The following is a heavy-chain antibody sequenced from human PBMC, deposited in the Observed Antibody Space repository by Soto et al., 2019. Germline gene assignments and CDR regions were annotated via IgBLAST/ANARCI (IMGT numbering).Heavy chain of an antibody. V-gene: IGHV4-39*01. Sequence: QLQLQESGPGLVKPSETLSLTCTVSGGSISSSSYYWGWIRQPPGKGLEWIGSIYYSGSTYYNPSLKRRVTIAGDTYKNKFALTPSSVTAADTAVYSCARKGDWLDPWGQGTLVTASS. CDR3: ARKGDWLDP. CDR1: GGSISSSSYY. J-gene: IGHJ5*02. CDR2: IYYSGST.